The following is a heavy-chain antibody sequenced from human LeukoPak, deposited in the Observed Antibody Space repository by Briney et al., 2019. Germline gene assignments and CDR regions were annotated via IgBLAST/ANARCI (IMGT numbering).Heavy chain of an antibody. V-gene: IGHV5-51*01. CDR2: IYPGDSDT. J-gene: IGHJ4*02. D-gene: IGHD6-19*01. CDR3: ARAGIAVMSPAGY. CDR1: GYSFTNYW. Sequence: GESLKISCKGSGYSFTNYWIGWVRQMPGKGLEWMGIIYPGDSDTRYSPSFQGQVTISADKSISTAYLQWSSLKASDSAIYYCARAGIAVMSPAGYWGQGTLVTVSS.